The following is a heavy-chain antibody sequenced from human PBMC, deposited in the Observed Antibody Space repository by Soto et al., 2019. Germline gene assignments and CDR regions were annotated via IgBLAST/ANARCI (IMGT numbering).Heavy chain of an antibody. CDR1: GYTFTGYY. CDR2: INPNSGGT. Sequence: ASVKVSCKASGYTFTGYYMHWVRQAPGQGLEWMGWINPNSGGTNYAQKFQGWVTMTRDTSISTAYMELSRLRSDDTAVYYCARGRYDILTGPHYFDYWGQGTLVTVSS. V-gene: IGHV1-2*04. CDR3: ARGRYDILTGPHYFDY. D-gene: IGHD3-9*01. J-gene: IGHJ4*02.